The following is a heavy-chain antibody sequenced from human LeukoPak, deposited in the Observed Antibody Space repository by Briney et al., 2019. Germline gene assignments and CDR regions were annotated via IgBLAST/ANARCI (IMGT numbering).Heavy chain of an antibody. CDR3: AKGLSGWYGDAFDI. D-gene: IGHD6-19*01. V-gene: IGHV3-9*03. Sequence: GRSLRLSCAASGFTFDDYTMHWVRQAPGKGLEWVSGISWNSGSIGYADSVKGRFTISRDNAKNSLYLQMNSLRAEDMALYYCAKGLSGWYGDAFDIWGQGTMVTVSS. CDR1: GFTFDDYT. J-gene: IGHJ3*02. CDR2: ISWNSGSI.